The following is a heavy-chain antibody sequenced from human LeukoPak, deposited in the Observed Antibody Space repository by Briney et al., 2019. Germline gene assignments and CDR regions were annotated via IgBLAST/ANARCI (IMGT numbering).Heavy chain of an antibody. Sequence: SETLSLTCTVSGGSIGSYYWNWIRQPAGKELEWIGRIYASGSTDYNPSLKCRVTMSVDTSKNQFSLRLTYVTAADTAVYYCARGNADFHFDYWGQGTLVTVSS. J-gene: IGHJ4*02. CDR1: GGSIGSYY. V-gene: IGHV4-4*07. CDR3: ARGNADFHFDY. CDR2: IYASGST. D-gene: IGHD4-17*01.